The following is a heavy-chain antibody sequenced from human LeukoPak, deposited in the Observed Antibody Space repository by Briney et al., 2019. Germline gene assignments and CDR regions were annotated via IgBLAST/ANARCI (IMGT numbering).Heavy chain of an antibody. CDR1: GFTFSSYA. CDR2: ISESGANT. Sequence: PGGSLRLSCAASGFTFSSYAMSWVRQAPGKGLEWVSTISESGANTHYAASVKGRFTISRDNAKNSLYLQMNSLRAEDTAVYYCARDHPTSDAFDIWGQGTMVTVSS. CDR3: ARDHPTSDAFDI. V-gene: IGHV3-23*01. J-gene: IGHJ3*02.